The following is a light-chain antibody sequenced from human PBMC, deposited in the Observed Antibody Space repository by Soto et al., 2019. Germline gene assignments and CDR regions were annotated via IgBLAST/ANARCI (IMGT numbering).Light chain of an antibody. V-gene: IGLV2-8*01. J-gene: IGLJ3*02. CDR2: DVS. Sequence: QSALTQPPSASGSPGQSVTISCTGTSSDVGAYNYVSWYQQHPGKAPKLMIYDVSKRPSGVPDRFSGSKSGNTAFLTVSGLQAEDEVDYYCSSYAGSNNLGVFRGGTKLTVL. CDR3: SSYAGSNNLGV. CDR1: SSDVGAYNY.